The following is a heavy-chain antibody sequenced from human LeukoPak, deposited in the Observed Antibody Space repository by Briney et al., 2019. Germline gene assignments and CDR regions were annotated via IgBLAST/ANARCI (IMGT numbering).Heavy chain of an antibody. J-gene: IGHJ6*02. CDR3: ARDSSSWSYYYYGVDV. CDR2: IKQDGSEK. D-gene: IGHD6-13*01. V-gene: IGHV3-7*01. CDR1: GFTFSSYG. Sequence: PGGSLRLSCVASGFTFSSYGMSWVRQAPGKGLEWVANIKQDGSEKNYLDSVKGRFTISRDNAKNSLDLQVNSLRAEDTAVYYCARDSSSWSYYYYGVDVWGQGTTVTVSS.